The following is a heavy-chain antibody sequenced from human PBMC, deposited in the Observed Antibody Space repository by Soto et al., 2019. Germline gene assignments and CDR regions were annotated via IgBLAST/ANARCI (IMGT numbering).Heavy chain of an antibody. CDR1: GGTFSSYP. V-gene: IGHV1-69*01. CDR2: IIPLFGTA. J-gene: IGHJ6*02. D-gene: IGHD2-21*02. CDR3: GRGGNSDDYYGMNV. Sequence: QGQLVQAGGDVKKPGSSVKVSCKASGGTFSSYPISWVRQAPGQGLEWMGGIIPLFGTADYAQKFQGRVTIPAEESTSTAYMELSSLRSEDTAVYYCGRGGNSDDYYGMNVWGQGTTVTVSS.